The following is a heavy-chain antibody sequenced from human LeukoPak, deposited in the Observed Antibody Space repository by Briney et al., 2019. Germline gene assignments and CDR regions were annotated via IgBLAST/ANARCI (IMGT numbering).Heavy chain of an antibody. CDR1: GGSFSGYY. J-gene: IGHJ6*02. V-gene: IGHV4-34*01. D-gene: IGHD6-25*01. Sequence: SETLSLTCAVYGGSFSGYYWSWIRQPPGKGLEWIGEINHSGSTNYNPSLKSRVTISVDTSKNQFSLKLSSVTAADTAVYYCARYRSGYYYYGMDVWGRGTTVTVSS. CDR2: INHSGST. CDR3: ARYRSGYYYYGMDV.